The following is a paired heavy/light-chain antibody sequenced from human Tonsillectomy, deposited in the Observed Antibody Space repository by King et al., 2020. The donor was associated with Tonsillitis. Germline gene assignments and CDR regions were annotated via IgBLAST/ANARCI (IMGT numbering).Heavy chain of an antibody. V-gene: IGHV3-15*07. CDR2: IKSKTDGGTT. CDR1: GFTFTNAW. Sequence: EVQLVESGGGLVKPGGSLRLSCAASGFTFTNAWMNWVRQGPGKGLEWVGRIKSKTDGGTTDYAAPVKGRFTISSDESKNTLYLQMNSLKTEDTAVYYCSTEPYYYGSGSSLGAIYWGLGTLVTVSS. CDR3: STEPYYYGSGSSLGAIY. J-gene: IGHJ4*02. D-gene: IGHD3-10*01.
Light chain of an antibody. V-gene: IGKV1-33*01. CDR1: QDISTY. CDR3: QQYDNLPYT. Sequence: DIQMTQSPSSLSASVGDRVTITCQASQDISTYLNWYQQKVGKAPKLLMSDASNLETGVPSRFSGSGSGTEFTFTIGSLQPEDIATYYCQQYDNLPYTFGQGTKLEIK. J-gene: IGKJ2*01. CDR2: DAS.